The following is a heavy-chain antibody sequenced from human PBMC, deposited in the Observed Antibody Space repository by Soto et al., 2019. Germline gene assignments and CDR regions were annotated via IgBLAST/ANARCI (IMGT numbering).Heavy chain of an antibody. Sequence: QVQLVQSGAEVKKPGASVKVSCKASGYTFTSYDINWVRQATGQGLEWMGWMNPNSGNTGYAQKFQGRVTMTRNTPRSTAYTEPSSLRYEDTAVYYCASERGSGGYYTPWVDPWGQGTLVTVSS. D-gene: IGHD3-10*01. CDR1: GYTFTSYD. CDR3: ASERGSGGYYTPWVDP. V-gene: IGHV1-8*01. CDR2: MNPNSGNT. J-gene: IGHJ5*02.